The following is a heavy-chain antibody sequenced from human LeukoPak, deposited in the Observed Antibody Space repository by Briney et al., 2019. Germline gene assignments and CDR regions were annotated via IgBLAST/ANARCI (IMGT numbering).Heavy chain of an antibody. D-gene: IGHD4/OR15-4a*01. CDR1: GFTFSSNW. CDR3: VRHLTYFDY. Sequence: GGSLRLSCAASGFTFSSNWMSWVRKAPGKGLEWVANIKQDGSEKYYVDSVEGRFSTSRDNAKNSLYLQMNSLRAEDTAVYYCVRHLTYFDYWGQGTLVTVSS. CDR2: IKQDGSEK. J-gene: IGHJ4*02. V-gene: IGHV3-7*01.